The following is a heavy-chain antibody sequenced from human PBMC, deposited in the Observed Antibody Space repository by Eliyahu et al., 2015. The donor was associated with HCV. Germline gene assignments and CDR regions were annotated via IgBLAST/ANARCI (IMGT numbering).Heavy chain of an antibody. J-gene: IGHJ4*02. D-gene: IGHD6-19*01. V-gene: IGHV1-8*01. CDR2: MNPNSGNT. CDR3: ARVVWAGTRDYFDY. Sequence: MGWMNPNSGNTGYAQKFQGRVTMTRNTSISTAYMELSSLRSEDTAVYYCARVVWAGTRDYFDYWGQGTLVTVSS.